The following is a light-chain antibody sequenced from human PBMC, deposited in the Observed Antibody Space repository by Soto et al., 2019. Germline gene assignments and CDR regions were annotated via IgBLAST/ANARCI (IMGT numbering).Light chain of an antibody. CDR1: QSVSSK. J-gene: IGKJ5*01. CDR2: DTS. Sequence: EIVLTQSPGPLSLSPGERATLSCKASQSVSSKLAWYQQKPGQAPRLLIYDTSTRATGIPARFSGSGSGTEFTLTISSLQSEDFAVYYCQQYSNWPPITLGQGTRLEIK. V-gene: IGKV3-15*01. CDR3: QQYSNWPPIT.